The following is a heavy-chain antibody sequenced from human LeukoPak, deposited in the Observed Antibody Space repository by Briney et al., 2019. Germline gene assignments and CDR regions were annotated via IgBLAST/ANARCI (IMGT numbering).Heavy chain of an antibody. CDR1: GFTFSTYE. V-gene: IGHV3-48*03. D-gene: IGHD3-3*01. CDR3: ASAGRSYYDFWSAPYYYYYYMDV. CDR2: ISSSGGTI. Sequence: GGSLRLSCAASGFTFSTYEMNWVRQAPGKGLEWVSYISSSGGTIHYSDSVKGRFTISRDNAKNSLYLQMNSLRAEDTAVYYCASAGRSYYDFWSAPYYYYYYMDVWGKGTTVTVSS. J-gene: IGHJ6*03.